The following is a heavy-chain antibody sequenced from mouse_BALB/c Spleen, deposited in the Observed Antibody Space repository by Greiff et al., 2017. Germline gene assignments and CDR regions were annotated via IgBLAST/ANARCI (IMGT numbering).Heavy chain of an antibody. CDR3: ARDSGYYGSFDY. D-gene: IGHD1-1*01. Sequence: EVHLVESGGGLVQPGGSLRLSCATSGFTFTDYYMSWVRQPPGKALEWLGFIRNKANGYTTEYSASVKGRFTISRDNSQSILYLQMNTLRAEDSATYYCARDSGYYGSFDYWGQGTTLTVSS. V-gene: IGHV7-3*02. CDR1: GFTFTDYY. J-gene: IGHJ2*01. CDR2: IRNKANGYTT.